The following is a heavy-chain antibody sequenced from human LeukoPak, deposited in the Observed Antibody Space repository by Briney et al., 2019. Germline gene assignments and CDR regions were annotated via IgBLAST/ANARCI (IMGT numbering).Heavy chain of an antibody. CDR3: ARYRVSSFNYFYYGMDV. J-gene: IGHJ6*02. V-gene: IGHV3-23*01. Sequence: PGGSLRLSCAASGFTFSSYAMSWVRQAPGKGLEWVSAISGSGGSTYYADSVKGRFTISRDNAKNSLYLQMNSLRAEDTAVYYCARYRVSSFNYFYYGMDVWGQGTTVTVSS. CDR1: GFTFSSYA. CDR2: ISGSGGST. D-gene: IGHD5-18*01.